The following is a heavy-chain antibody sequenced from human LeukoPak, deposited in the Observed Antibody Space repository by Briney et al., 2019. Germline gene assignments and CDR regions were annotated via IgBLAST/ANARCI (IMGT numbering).Heavy chain of an antibody. CDR3: AKALDERHQWLRFGYYYYYGMDV. CDR2: ISYDGSNK. CDR1: GFTFSSYG. V-gene: IGHV3-30*18. Sequence: GGSLRLSCAASGFTFSSYGMHWVRQAPGKGLEWVAVISYDGSNKYYADSVKGRFTISRDNSKNTLYLRMNSLRAEDTAVYYCAKALDERHQWLRFGYYYYYGMDVWGQGTTVTVSS. D-gene: IGHD5-12*01. J-gene: IGHJ6*02.